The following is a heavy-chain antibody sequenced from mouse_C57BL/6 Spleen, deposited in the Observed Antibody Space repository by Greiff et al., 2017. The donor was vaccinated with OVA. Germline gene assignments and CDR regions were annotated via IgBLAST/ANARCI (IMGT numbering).Heavy chain of an antibody. J-gene: IGHJ3*01. Sequence: EVKLVESGGGLVKPGGSLKLSCAASGFTFSSYAMSWVRQTPEKRLEWVATISAGGSYTYYPANVKGRFTISRDNAKNNLYLQMSHLKSEDTAMYYCARDLVYYGSSRFAYWGQGTLVTVSA. CDR3: ARDLVYYGSSRFAY. CDR1: GFTFSSYA. CDR2: ISAGGSYT. V-gene: IGHV5-4*01. D-gene: IGHD1-1*01.